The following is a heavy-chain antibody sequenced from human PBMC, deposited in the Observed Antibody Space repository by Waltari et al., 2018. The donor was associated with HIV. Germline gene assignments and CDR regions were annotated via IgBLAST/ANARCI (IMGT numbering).Heavy chain of an antibody. V-gene: IGHV3-53*02. D-gene: IGHD3-10*01. CDR2: SYSGGST. Sequence: EVQLVETGGGLIQPGGSLRLSCAASGFTVSSNYMSWVSQAPGKGVEWVSVSYSGGSTYYADSVKGRFTIARDNSKNTLYLQMNSLRAEDTAVYYCARDEARFGEFDWWGQGTRVTVSS. J-gene: IGHJ5*01. CDR1: GFTVSSNY. CDR3: ARDEARFGEFDW.